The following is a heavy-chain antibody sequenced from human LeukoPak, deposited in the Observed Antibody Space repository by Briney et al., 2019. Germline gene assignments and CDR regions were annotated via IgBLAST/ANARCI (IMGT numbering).Heavy chain of an antibody. J-gene: IGHJ5*02. CDR2: IIPIFGTA. Sequence: SVKVSCKASGGTFSSYAISWVRQAPGQGLEWMGGIIPIFGTANYAQKFQGRVAITADESTSTAYMELSSLRSEDTAVYYCASGEQQLGLAYWFDPWGQGTLVTVSS. CDR3: ASGEQQLGLAYWFDP. CDR1: GGTFSSYA. D-gene: IGHD6-13*01. V-gene: IGHV1-69*13.